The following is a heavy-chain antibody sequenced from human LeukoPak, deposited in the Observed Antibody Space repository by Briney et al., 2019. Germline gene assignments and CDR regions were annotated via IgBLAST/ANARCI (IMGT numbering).Heavy chain of an antibody. CDR1: GFTFSRFG. CDR3: AKPVYGDYINFDY. J-gene: IGHJ4*02. Sequence: GGSLRLSCSASGFTFSRFGMHWVRQAPGKGLEWVAFIRYDGSNKFYADSVKGRFTISRDNSKNTLCMQMNSLRTDDTAEYFCAKPVYGDYINFDYWGQGTLVTVSS. CDR2: IRYDGSNK. V-gene: IGHV3-30*02. D-gene: IGHD4-17*01.